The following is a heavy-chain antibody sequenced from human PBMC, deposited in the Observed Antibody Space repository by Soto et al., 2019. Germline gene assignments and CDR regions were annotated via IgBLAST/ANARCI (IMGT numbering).Heavy chain of an antibody. CDR2: IYPGDSDT. V-gene: IGHV5-51*01. CDR3: ARSHYDYIWGSYRYYFDY. D-gene: IGHD3-16*02. Sequence: PGESLKISCKGSGYSFTSYWIGWVRQMPGKGLEWMGIIYPGDSDTRYSPSFQGQVTISADKSISTAYLQWSSLKASDTAMYYCARSHYDYIWGSYRYYFDYWGQGTLVTVSS. CDR1: GYSFTSYW. J-gene: IGHJ4*02.